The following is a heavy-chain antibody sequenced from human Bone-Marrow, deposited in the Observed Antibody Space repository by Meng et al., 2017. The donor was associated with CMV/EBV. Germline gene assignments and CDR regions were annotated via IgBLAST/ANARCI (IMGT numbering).Heavy chain of an antibody. Sequence: KDSCKGSGYNFTNFWIAWVRQMAGKGLEWMGIIYPGDSDTRYSPSFQGQVTISADKSISTAYLQWSSLKASDTAMYYCARLGCSSTSCYFGWFDPWGQGTLVTVSS. CDR1: GYNFTNFW. D-gene: IGHD2-2*01. CDR2: IYPGDSDT. V-gene: IGHV5-51*01. CDR3: ARLGCSSTSCYFGWFDP. J-gene: IGHJ5*02.